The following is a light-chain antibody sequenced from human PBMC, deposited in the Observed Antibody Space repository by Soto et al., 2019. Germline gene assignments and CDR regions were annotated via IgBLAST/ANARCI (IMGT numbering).Light chain of an antibody. CDR2: GAS. J-gene: IGKJ2*01. V-gene: IGKV3-20*01. CDR3: QQYGSSPRT. Sequence: EIVWTQSPGTLSLSPGERATLSCRASQSVSSSYLAWYQQKPGQAPRLLIYGASDRATGIPDRFSGSGSGTDFTLTISRLEPEDFAVYYCQQYGSSPRTFGQGTKLEIK. CDR1: QSVSSSY.